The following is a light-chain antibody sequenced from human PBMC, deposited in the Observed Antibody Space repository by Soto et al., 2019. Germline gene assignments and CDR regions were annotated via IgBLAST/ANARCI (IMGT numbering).Light chain of an antibody. CDR3: HQHGPSPV. CDR1: QNVDSLS. V-gene: IGKV3-20*01. Sequence: EIVLTQSPGTLSLSPGERVTLSCRASQNVDSLSLAWYQQKPGQAPRLLIYGASSRATGIPDRFSGSGSGTDFTLTVSRLEPEDFALYYFHQHGPSPVFGGGTRVEIK. J-gene: IGKJ4*01. CDR2: GAS.